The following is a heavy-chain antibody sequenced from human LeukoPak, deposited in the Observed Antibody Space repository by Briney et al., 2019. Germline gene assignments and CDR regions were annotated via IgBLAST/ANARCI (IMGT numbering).Heavy chain of an antibody. V-gene: IGHV4-4*07. CDR1: GGSISSYY. D-gene: IGHD6-6*01. J-gene: IGHJ4*02. CDR3: ARGAYSSSEPYDY. CDR2: IYTSGST. Sequence: PSETLSLTCTVSGGSISSYYWSWIRQHAGKGLEWIGRIYTSGSTNYNPSLKSRVTMSVDTSKNQFSLKLSSVTAADTAVYYCARGAYSSSEPYDYWGQGTLVTVSS.